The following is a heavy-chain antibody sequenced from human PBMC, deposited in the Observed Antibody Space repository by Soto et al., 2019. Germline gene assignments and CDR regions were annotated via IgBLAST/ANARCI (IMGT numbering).Heavy chain of an antibody. CDR2: INHSGST. CDR3: AREPYGILMDV. V-gene: IGHV4-34*01. Sequence: SETLSLTCAVYGGSFSGYYWSWIRRPPGKGLEWIGEINHSGSTNYNPSLKSRVTISVDTSKNQFSLKLSSVTAADTAVYYCAREPYGILMDVWGKGTTVTVSS. CDR1: GGSFSGYY. D-gene: IGHD4-17*01. J-gene: IGHJ6*03.